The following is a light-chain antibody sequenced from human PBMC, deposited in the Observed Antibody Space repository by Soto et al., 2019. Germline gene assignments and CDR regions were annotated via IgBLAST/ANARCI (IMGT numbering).Light chain of an antibody. CDR3: SSYITTNSRV. CDR2: EVS. CDR1: SGNIGNFNF. Sequence: QSVLTQPASVSGSPGQSITISCTGTSGNIGNFNFVSWYQQHPGKAPKLMIYEVSNRPSGVSDRFSGSKSGNTASLTISVLQAEDEADYYCSSYITTNSRVVGTGTLVTVL. J-gene: IGLJ1*01. V-gene: IGLV2-14*01.